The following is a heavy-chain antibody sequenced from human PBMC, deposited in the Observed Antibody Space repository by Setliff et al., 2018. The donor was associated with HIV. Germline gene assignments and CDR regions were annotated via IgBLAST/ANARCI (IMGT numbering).Heavy chain of an antibody. V-gene: IGHV3-74*01. CDR3: ARAWAMQQLVPAY. D-gene: IGHD6-6*01. Sequence: PGGSLRLSCAASGFTFNIVSMNWVRQAPGKGLEWVSRINSDGSSTSYADSVKGRFTISRDNSKNTLYLQMNSLRVEDTAIYYCARAWAMQQLVPAYWGQGTLVTVS. J-gene: IGHJ4*02. CDR1: GFTFNIVS. CDR2: INSDGSST.